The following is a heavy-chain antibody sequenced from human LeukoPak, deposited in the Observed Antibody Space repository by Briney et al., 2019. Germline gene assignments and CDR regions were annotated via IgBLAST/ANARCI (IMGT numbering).Heavy chain of an antibody. V-gene: IGHV1-18*01. CDR2: ISAYNGNT. CDR3: ARDERELTIFGVVIPGGWFDP. CDR1: GYTFTSYG. D-gene: IGHD3-3*01. Sequence: ASVKVSCKASGYTFTSYGISWVRQAPGQGLEWMGWISAYNGNTNYAQKLQGRVTTTTDTSTSTAYMELRSLRSDDTAVYYCARDERELTIFGVVIPGGWFDPWGQGTLVTVSS. J-gene: IGHJ5*02.